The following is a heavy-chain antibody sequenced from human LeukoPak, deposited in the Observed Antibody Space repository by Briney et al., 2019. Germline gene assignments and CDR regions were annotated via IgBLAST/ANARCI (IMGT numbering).Heavy chain of an antibody. CDR1: GGSISSYY. J-gene: IGHJ3*02. Sequence: SETLSLTCTVSGGSISSYYWSWIRQPPGKGLEWIGYIYHTGPTNYNPSLKSRVTISLDTSKNQFSLKLTSVTAADTAIYYCARVGGMTTINNDAFDIWGQGTMVTVSS. CDR3: ARVGGMTTINNDAFDI. D-gene: IGHD5-24*01. CDR2: IYHTGPT. V-gene: IGHV4-59*01.